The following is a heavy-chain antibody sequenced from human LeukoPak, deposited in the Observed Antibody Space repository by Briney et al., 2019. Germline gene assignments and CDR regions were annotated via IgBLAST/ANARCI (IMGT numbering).Heavy chain of an antibody. J-gene: IGHJ4*02. D-gene: IGHD1-26*01. V-gene: IGHV3-30*02. Sequence: GGSLRLSCAASGFTFSSYGMHWVRQAPGKGMEWVAFIRYDGSNKYYADSVKGRFTISRDNSKNTLYLQMNSLRAEDTAVYYCAKAQWELLAGFDYWGQGTLVTVSS. CDR1: GFTFSSYG. CDR2: IRYDGSNK. CDR3: AKAQWELLAGFDY.